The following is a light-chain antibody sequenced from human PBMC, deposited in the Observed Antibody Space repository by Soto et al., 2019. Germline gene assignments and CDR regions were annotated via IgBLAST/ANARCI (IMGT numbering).Light chain of an antibody. J-gene: IGKJ1*01. V-gene: IGKV1-5*03. CDR3: QQYNRYWT. CDR2: KAS. CDR1: QSISSW. Sequence: DIRMTQSPSTLSASVGDRVTITCRASQSISSWLAWYQQKPGKAPKLLIYKASSLESGVPSRFSGSGSGTEFTLTISSLQPDYFATYYCQQYNRYWTFGQGTKVEIK.